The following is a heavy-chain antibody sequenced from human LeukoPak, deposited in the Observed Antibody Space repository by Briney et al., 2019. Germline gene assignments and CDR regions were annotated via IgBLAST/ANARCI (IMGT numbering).Heavy chain of an antibody. D-gene: IGHD4-23*01. CDR2: IYTSGNT. V-gene: IGHV4-4*07. Sequence: SETLSLTCTVSGGPISSYYWNWIRQPAGKGLEWIGHIYTSGNTNYYPSLKSRVTMSRDTSKNQFSLKLRSVTAADTAVYYCAGTRTVITLTFDFWGQGTLVAVSS. CDR1: GGPISSYY. CDR3: AGTRTVITLTFDF. J-gene: IGHJ4*02.